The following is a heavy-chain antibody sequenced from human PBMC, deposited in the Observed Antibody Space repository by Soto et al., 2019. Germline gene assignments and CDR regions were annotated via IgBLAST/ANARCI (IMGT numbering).Heavy chain of an antibody. J-gene: IGHJ4*02. CDR1: GGSITSDS. Sequence: SETLSLTCTVSGGSITSDSWTWIRQPPGKGLEWIGYIIYNRVTTDPTNYNPSLKSRVTISVDASKTQFSLKLTSVTAADTAVYYCAKGGYSGYDWGPEYLEIWGQGTLVTVSS. D-gene: IGHD5-12*01. CDR3: AKGGYSGYDWGPEYLEI. CDR2: IIYNRVTTDPT. V-gene: IGHV4-59*01.